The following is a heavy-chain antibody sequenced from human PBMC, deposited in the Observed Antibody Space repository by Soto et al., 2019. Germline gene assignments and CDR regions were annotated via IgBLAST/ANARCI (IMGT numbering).Heavy chain of an antibody. CDR3: ASQYSSYYYYGMDV. Sequence: KPSETLSLTCTVSGGSISSGGYYWSWIRQHPGKGLEWIGYIYYSGSTYYNPSLKSRVTISVDTSKNQFSLKLSSVTAADTAVYYCASQYSSYYYYGMDVWGQGTTVTVSS. CDR2: IYYSGST. V-gene: IGHV4-31*03. J-gene: IGHJ6*02. CDR1: GGSISSGGYY. D-gene: IGHD6-6*01.